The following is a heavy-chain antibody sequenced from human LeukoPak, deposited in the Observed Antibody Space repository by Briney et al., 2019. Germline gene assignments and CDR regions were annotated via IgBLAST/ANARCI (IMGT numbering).Heavy chain of an antibody. D-gene: IGHD2-8*01. Sequence: ASVKVSCKASGYTFTNYWLHWVRQAPGQGLEWMGWIVPASGGATYPEKFRGRVAMTRDTSISTAYMELSGLMSDDTAVYYCARSAGRYCSIIPCSGEHGAFDMWGQGTMVTVSS. CDR3: ARSAGRYCSIIPCSGEHGAFDM. CDR2: IVPASGGA. J-gene: IGHJ3*02. V-gene: IGHV1-2*02. CDR1: GYTFTNYW.